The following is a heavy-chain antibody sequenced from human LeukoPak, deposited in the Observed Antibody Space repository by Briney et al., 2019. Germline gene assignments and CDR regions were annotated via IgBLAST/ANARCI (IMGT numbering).Heavy chain of an antibody. CDR2: IYYSGST. D-gene: IGHD3-3*01. CDR3: ARGRFLDAFDI. V-gene: IGHV4-59*01. CDR1: GGSISSYY. Sequence: SETLSLTCAVSGGSISSYYWSWIRQPPGKGLEWIGYIYYSGSTKYKPSLKSRVTISVDTSKNQFSLKLSSVTAADTAVYYCARGRFLDAFDIWGQGTMVTVSS. J-gene: IGHJ3*02.